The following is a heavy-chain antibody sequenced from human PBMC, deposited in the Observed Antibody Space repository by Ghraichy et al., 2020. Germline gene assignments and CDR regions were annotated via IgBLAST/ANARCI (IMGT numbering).Heavy chain of an antibody. CDR2: INSDGSVT. V-gene: IGHV3-74*03. CDR3: ARGASGSYREFFDL. J-gene: IGHJ4*02. CDR1: GFTFSSHW. D-gene: IGHD3-10*01. Sequence: GGVLRLSCAASGFTFSSHWMHWVRQAPGKGLVWVSRINSDGSVTTYADSVKGRFTISRDNAKHTLYLQMNSLRAEDTAVYYCARGASGSYREFFDLWGQGTLVTVSS.